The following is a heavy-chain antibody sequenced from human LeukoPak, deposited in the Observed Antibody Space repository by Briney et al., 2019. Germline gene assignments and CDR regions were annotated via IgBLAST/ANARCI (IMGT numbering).Heavy chain of an antibody. J-gene: IGHJ4*02. CDR1: GGSFSGYY. V-gene: IGHV4-34*01. D-gene: IGHD3-22*01. CDR2: INHSGST. CDR3: ARGRLRYYYDSSGHIGGYYFDY. Sequence: PSETLSLTCAVYGGSFSGYYWSWIRQPPGKGLEGIGEINHSGSTNSNPSLKSRITISVDTSKNQFSLKLSSVTAADTAVYYCARGRLRYYYDSSGHIGGYYFDYWAREPWSPSPQ.